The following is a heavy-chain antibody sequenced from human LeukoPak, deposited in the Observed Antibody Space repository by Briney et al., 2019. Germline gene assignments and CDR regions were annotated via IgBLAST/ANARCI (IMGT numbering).Heavy chain of an antibody. CDR1: GFTFSDYS. D-gene: IGHD3-9*01. V-gene: IGHV3-21*01. Sequence: GGSLRLSCAASGFTFSDYSMSWVRQAPETGLEWVSSISSSGTYTYYADSVKGRFTISRDNAKNSLYLQMNSLRAEDTAVYYCARVARQLTGYWGPGTLVTVSS. CDR3: ARVARQLTGY. CDR2: ISSSGTYT. J-gene: IGHJ4*02.